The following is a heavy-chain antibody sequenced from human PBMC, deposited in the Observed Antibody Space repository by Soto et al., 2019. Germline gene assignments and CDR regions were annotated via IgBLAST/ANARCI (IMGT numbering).Heavy chain of an antibody. CDR1: GCSLSSGNYF. V-gene: IGHV4-31*03. Sequence: AESRSRTGSISGCSLSSGNYFCTWIRQRPGEGLEWIGYISYSGSTNYNPSLESRITMSVDTSKNQFSLKLNSVTAADTAVYYCARESDWPRGYFESWGQGIQVTVSS. J-gene: IGHJ4*02. CDR3: ARESDWPRGYFES. D-gene: IGHD2-21*01. CDR2: ISYSGST.